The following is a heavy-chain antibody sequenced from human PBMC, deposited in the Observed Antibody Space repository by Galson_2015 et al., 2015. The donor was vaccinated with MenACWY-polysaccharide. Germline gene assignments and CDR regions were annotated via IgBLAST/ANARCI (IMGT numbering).Heavy chain of an antibody. CDR2: IYHSGST. CDR1: GGSNSSYY. CDR3: ASEKAAAGSFRDY. D-gene: IGHD6-13*01. Sequence: ETLSLTCTVSGGSNSSYYWSWIRQPPGKGLEWIGYIYHSGSTYYNPSLKSRVTISVDRSKNQFSLKLSSVTAADTAVYYCASEKAAAGSFRDYWGQGTLVTVSS. V-gene: IGHV4-4*09. J-gene: IGHJ4*02.